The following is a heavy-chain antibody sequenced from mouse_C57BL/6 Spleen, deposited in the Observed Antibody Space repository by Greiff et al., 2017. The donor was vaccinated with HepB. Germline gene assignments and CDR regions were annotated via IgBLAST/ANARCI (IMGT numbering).Heavy chain of an antibody. Sequence: EVKLVESGGGLVQPGGSLSLSCAASGFTFTDYYMSWVRQPPGKALEWLGFIRNKAIGYTTEYSASVKGRFTISRDNSQSILYLQMTALRAEDSATYYCARYGTGRDYFDYWGQGTTLTVSS. CDR3: ARYGTGRDYFDY. J-gene: IGHJ2*01. D-gene: IGHD4-1*01. V-gene: IGHV7-3*01. CDR2: IRNKAIGYTT. CDR1: GFTFTDYY.